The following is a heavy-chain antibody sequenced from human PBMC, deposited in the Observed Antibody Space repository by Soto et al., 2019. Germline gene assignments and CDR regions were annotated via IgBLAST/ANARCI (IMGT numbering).Heavy chain of an antibody. CDR2: IYWDDDK. CDR1: GLSLSTTGVG. D-gene: IGHD2-21*02. V-gene: IGHV2-5*02. Sequence: QITLKESGPTLVKPTQTLTLTCTFSGLSLSTTGVGVGWIRQPPGKALEGLALIYWDDDKRYSPSLKSRLTITKETSNNQVVLTISNMDPVDTATYYCVQSRCGGDCLQSYSSHSYYGLDVWGQGTTVTVSS. CDR3: VQSRCGGDCLQSYSSHSYYGLDV. J-gene: IGHJ6*02.